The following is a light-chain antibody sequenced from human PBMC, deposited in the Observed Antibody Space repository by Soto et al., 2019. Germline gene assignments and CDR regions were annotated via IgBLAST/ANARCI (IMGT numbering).Light chain of an antibody. CDR3: SSYTTTSTLV. V-gene: IGLV2-14*01. CDR2: EVR. Sequence: QSVLTQPASVSGSPGQSITIACTGTSRDVGSYNLVSWYQQRPGEAPKLIISEVRNRPSGISYRFTGSKSGNTASLTISGLQGEDEADYYCSSYTTTSTLVFGGGTKVTV. CDR1: SRDVGSYNL. J-gene: IGLJ3*02.